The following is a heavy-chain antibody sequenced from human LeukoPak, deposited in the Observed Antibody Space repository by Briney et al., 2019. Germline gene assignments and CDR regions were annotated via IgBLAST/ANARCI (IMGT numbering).Heavy chain of an antibody. CDR1: GFTVSSNY. CDR3: ARGHCSSTSCYDV. Sequence: PGGFLRLSCAASGFTVSSNYMCWVRQAPGKGLEWVSVIYSGGSTYYADSVKGRFTISRDNSKNTLYLQMNSLRAEDTAVYYCARGHCSSTSCYDVWGQGTTVTVSS. V-gene: IGHV3-53*01. J-gene: IGHJ6*02. CDR2: IYSGGST. D-gene: IGHD2-2*01.